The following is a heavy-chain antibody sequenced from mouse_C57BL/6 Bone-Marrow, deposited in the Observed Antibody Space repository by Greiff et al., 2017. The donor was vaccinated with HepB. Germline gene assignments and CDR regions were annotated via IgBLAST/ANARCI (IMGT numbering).Heavy chain of an antibody. CDR3: ARSRDYYGSSYLSVDY. CDR2: IDPANGNT. CDR1: GFNIKNTY. Sequence: VHVKQSVAELVRPGASVKLSCTASGFNIKNTYMHWVKQRPEQGLEWIGRIDPANGNTKYAPKFQGKATITADTSSNTAYLQLSSLTSEDTAIYYCARSRDYYGSSYLSVDYWGQGTTLTVSS. V-gene: IGHV14-3*01. J-gene: IGHJ2*01. D-gene: IGHD1-1*01.